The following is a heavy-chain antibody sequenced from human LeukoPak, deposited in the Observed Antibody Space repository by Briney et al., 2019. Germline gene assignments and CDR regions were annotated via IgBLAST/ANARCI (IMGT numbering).Heavy chain of an antibody. CDR1: GFTFSSYA. Sequence: PGGSLRLSCAASGFTFSSYAMSWVRQAPGKGLEWVSAISGSGGSTYYADSVKGRFTISRDNSKNTLYLQMNSLRAGDTAVYYCAKDSYDFWSGPGAFDIWGQGTMVTVSS. CDR2: ISGSGGST. V-gene: IGHV3-23*01. D-gene: IGHD3-3*01. CDR3: AKDSYDFWSGPGAFDI. J-gene: IGHJ3*02.